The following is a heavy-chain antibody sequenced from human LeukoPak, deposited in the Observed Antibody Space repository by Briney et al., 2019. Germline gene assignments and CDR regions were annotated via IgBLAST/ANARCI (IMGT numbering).Heavy chain of an antibody. V-gene: IGHV3-23*01. D-gene: IGHD2-2*01. CDR3: ATVPIVVVPAAIEAHGMDV. CDR2: ISGSGGST. Sequence: GGSLRLSCAASGVTFSSYAMSWVRQAPGKGLEWVSAISGSGGSTYYADSVKGRFTISRDNSKNTLYLQMNSLRAEDTAVYYCATVPIVVVPAAIEAHGMDVWGQGTTVTVSS. CDR1: GVTFSSYA. J-gene: IGHJ6*02.